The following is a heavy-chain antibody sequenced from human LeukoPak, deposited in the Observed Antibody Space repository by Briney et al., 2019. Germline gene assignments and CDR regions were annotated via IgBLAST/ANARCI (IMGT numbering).Heavy chain of an antibody. CDR3: ARVDRVAAAAEGGYYYYYYMDV. CDR2: INHSGST. J-gene: IGHJ6*03. Sequence: SETLSLTCAVYGGSFSGYYWSWIRQPPGKGLEWIGEINHSGSTNYNPSLKSRVTISVDTSKNQFSLKLSSVTAADTAVYYCARVDRVAAAAEGGYYYYYYMDVWGRGTTVTVSS. D-gene: IGHD6-13*01. V-gene: IGHV4-34*01. CDR1: GGSFSGYY.